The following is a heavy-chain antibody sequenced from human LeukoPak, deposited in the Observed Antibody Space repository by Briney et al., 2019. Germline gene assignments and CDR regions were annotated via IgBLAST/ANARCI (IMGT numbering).Heavy chain of an antibody. CDR2: IKSDGGRT. CDR1: GFTLSSSW. J-gene: IGHJ4*02. V-gene: IGHV3-74*01. D-gene: IGHD3-22*01. Sequence: GGSLRLSCAASGFTLSSSWMHWVRQAPGKGLVWVSRIKSDGGRTSYADSVKGRFTISRDNSKNTLYLQMNSLRAEDTAVYYCARETAYYYDSSRYCLDYWGQGTLVTVSS. CDR3: ARETAYYYDSSRYCLDY.